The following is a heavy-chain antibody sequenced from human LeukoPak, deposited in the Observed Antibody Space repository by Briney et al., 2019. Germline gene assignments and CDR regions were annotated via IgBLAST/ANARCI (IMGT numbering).Heavy chain of an antibody. CDR3: ASYSGWYPYYFDY. V-gene: IGHV4-34*01. CDR2: INHSGST. D-gene: IGHD6-19*01. Sequence: PSETLSLTCAVYGGSFSGYYWSWIRQPPGKGLEWIGEINHSGSTNYNPSLKSRVTISIDTSKNQFSLKLNSVTAADTAVYYCASYSGWYPYYFDYWGQGTLVTVSS. J-gene: IGHJ4*02. CDR1: GGSFSGYY.